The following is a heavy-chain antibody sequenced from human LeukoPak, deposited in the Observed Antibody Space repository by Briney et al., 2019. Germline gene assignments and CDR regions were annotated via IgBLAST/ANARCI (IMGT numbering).Heavy chain of an antibody. V-gene: IGHV3-23*01. Sequence: GGSLRLSCVGSGFIFSNYWMSWVREAPGKGREWVSAISGSGGSTYYADSVKGRFTISRDNSKNTLYLQMNSLRAEDTAVYYCAKDSLEGGDYGPDGYYYYGMDVWGQGTTVTVSS. CDR3: AKDSLEGGDYGPDGYYYYGMDV. CDR2: ISGSGGST. CDR1: GFIFSNYW. J-gene: IGHJ6*02. D-gene: IGHD4-17*01.